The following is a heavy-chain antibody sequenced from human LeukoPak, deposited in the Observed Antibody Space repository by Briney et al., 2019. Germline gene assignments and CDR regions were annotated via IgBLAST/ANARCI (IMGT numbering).Heavy chain of an antibody. CDR2: INPNSGGT. CDR1: GYTFTGYY. D-gene: IGHD3-3*01. CDR3: AAIFGVVPSGAFDI. J-gene: IGHJ3*02. V-gene: IGHV1-2*06. Sequence: GASVKVSCKASGYTFTGYYMHWVRQAPRQGLEWMGRINPNSGGTDYAQKFQGRVTMTRDTSISTAYMELSRLRSDDTAVYYCAAIFGVVPSGAFDIWGQGTMVTVSS.